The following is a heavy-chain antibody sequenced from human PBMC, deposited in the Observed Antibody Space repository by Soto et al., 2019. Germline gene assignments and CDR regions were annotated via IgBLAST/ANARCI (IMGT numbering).Heavy chain of an antibody. J-gene: IGHJ6*02. D-gene: IGHD3-3*02. CDR1: GYNFTTFW. V-gene: IGHV5-10-1*01. CDR3: ARHFPLPTDLQFYYFYYFGVDV. CDR2: IDPSDSYS. Sequence: GESLKISCKASGYNFTTFWISWMRQVPGKGLEWMGRIDPSDSYSNYSPSFQGHITISADKSINTAYLHFSNLKSSDTAVYYCARHFPLPTDLQFYYFYYFGVDVWGHGTAVTVSS.